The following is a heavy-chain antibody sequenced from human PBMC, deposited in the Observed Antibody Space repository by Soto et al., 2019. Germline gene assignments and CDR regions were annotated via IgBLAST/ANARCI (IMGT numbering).Heavy chain of an antibody. D-gene: IGHD2-21*02. CDR1: GGSISGYA. CDR3: ARGIETAGRTALVY. Sequence: SEMLSLTCNVSGGSISGYAWTWIRQTPGKRLKWIGYFFYTGSTNCNPSLKSRLTISVDTSKNQFSLRLSSVTAADTAVYYCARGIETAGRTALVYWGQGTLVTVSS. V-gene: IGHV4-59*01. J-gene: IGHJ1*01. CDR2: FFYTGST.